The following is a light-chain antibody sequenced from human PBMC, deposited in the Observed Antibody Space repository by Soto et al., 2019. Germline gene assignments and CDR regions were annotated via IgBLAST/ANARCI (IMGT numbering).Light chain of an antibody. CDR1: QSVSSSY. V-gene: IGKV3-20*01. CDR2: GTS. J-gene: IGKJ1*01. CDR3: QLYGSSPWT. Sequence: VLTQSPGTLSLSPGEGATLSCRASQSVSSSYLAWYQQKPGQAPRLLIYGTSSRATGIPDRFSGSGSGTDFTLTITSLEPEDFAVYYCQLYGSSPWTFGQGTEVEIK.